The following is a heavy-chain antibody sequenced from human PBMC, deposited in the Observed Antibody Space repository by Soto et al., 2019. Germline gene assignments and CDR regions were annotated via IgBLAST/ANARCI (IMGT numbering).Heavy chain of an antibody. J-gene: IGHJ6*02. CDR3: AREDSSFYYYYGMDV. Sequence: KIAGASLTRYSNLLVRPMTRKGLEWMGRIDPSDSYTNYSPSFQGHVTISADKSISTAYLQWSSLKASDTAMYYCAREDSSFYYYYGMDVWGQGTTVTVAS. CDR1: GASLTRYS. CDR2: IDPSDSYT. V-gene: IGHV5-10-1*01. D-gene: IGHD6-6*01.